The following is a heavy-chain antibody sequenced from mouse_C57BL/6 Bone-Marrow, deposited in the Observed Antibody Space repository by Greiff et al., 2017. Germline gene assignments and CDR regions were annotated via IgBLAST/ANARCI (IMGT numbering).Heavy chain of an antibody. Sequence: VQLQQPGAELVKPGASVKLSCKASGYTFTSYWLQWVKQRPGQGLEWIGEIDPSASYTNYNQKFKGKATLTVDTSSSKAYMQLSSLTSEDSAVYYCARPITTVVDPDYWGQGTTRTVSS. D-gene: IGHD1-1*01. V-gene: IGHV1-50*01. CDR2: IDPSASYT. CDR1: GYTFTSYW. J-gene: IGHJ2*01. CDR3: ARPITTVVDPDY.